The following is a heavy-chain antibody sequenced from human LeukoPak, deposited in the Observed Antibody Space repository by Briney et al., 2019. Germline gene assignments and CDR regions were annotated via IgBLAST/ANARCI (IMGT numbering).Heavy chain of an antibody. J-gene: IGHJ4*02. V-gene: IGHV4-39*01. D-gene: IGHD3-22*01. CDR3: ASFYYYDSSGYIFDY. CDR2: IYYSGST. Sequence: SETLSLTCTVSGGSISSSSYYWGWIRQPPGKGLEWIGSIYYSGSTYCNPSLKSRVTISVDTSKNQFSLKLSSVTAADTAVYYCASFYYYDSSGYIFDYWGQGTLVTVSS. CDR1: GGSISSSSYY.